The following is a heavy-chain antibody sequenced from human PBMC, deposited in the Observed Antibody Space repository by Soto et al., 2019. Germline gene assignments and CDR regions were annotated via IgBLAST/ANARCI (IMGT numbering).Heavy chain of an antibody. J-gene: IGHJ6*02. V-gene: IGHV4-61*01. CDR2: IYSSGST. CDR3: ARTDKGYYYGMDV. Sequence: ETLSLTCTVSGDSVTSGSYYWSWVRQPPGKGLEWIGYIYSSGSTNYNPSLKSRVTISVDTSKNQFSLKLSSVTAADTAVYYCARTDKGYYYGMDVWGQGTTVTVSS. CDR1: GDSVTSGSYY.